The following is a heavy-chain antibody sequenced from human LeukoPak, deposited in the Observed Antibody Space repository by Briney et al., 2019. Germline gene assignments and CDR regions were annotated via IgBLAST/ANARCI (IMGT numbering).Heavy chain of an antibody. CDR3: ARDGVVGGTDFDY. J-gene: IGHJ4*02. CDR1: GFNFSTYN. D-gene: IGHD3-3*01. CDR2: IGTSNSYI. V-gene: IGHV3-21*01. Sequence: GGSLRLSCAASGFNFSTYNMNWVRQAPGKGLEWVPCIGTSNSYIYYADSVKGRFTVSRDNAKNSLYLQMNSLRAEDTAVYYCARDGVVGGTDFDYWGQGTLVTVSS.